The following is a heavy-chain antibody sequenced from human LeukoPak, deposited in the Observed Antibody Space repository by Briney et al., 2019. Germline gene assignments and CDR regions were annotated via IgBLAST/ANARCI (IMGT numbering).Heavy chain of an antibody. V-gene: IGHV3-20*04. J-gene: IGHJ6*03. D-gene: IGHD6-13*01. CDR1: GFTFDDYG. CDR2: INWNGGST. CDR3: ARDLASSSWPYYYYYMDV. Sequence: GGSLRLSCAASGFTFDDYGMSWVRQVPGKGLDWVSAINWNGGSTNYADSVKGRFTIPRDNAKKSLYLQMNSLRAEDTAVYYCARDLASSSWPYYYYYMDVWGKGTTVTVSS.